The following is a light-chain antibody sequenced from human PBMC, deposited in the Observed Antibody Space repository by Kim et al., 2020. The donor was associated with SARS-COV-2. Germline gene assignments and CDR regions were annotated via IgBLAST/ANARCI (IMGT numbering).Light chain of an antibody. CDR1: KSNIGANT. V-gene: IGLV1-44*01. CDR2: SNN. Sequence: GRGVTLSWSGSKSNIGANTVNWYQQLPGAAPTLLIFSNNQRPSGVPDRFSGSKYGTSASLAISGLQSEDEADYYCVAWDDSLNGPVFGGGTQLTVL. J-gene: IGLJ2*01. CDR3: VAWDDSLNGPV.